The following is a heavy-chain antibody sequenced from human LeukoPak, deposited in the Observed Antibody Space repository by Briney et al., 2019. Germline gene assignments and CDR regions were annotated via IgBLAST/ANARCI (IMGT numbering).Heavy chain of an antibody. CDR2: ISAYNGNT. CDR1: GYTFTSYG. Sequence: ASVKVSCKASGYTFTSYGISWVRQAPGQGLEWMGWISAYNGNTNYAQKLQGRVTMTTDTSTSTAYMELRSLRSDDTAVYYCARVSGITMIVVDPGIDYWGQGTLVTVSS. J-gene: IGHJ4*02. D-gene: IGHD3-22*01. CDR3: ARVSGITMIVVDPGIDY. V-gene: IGHV1-18*01.